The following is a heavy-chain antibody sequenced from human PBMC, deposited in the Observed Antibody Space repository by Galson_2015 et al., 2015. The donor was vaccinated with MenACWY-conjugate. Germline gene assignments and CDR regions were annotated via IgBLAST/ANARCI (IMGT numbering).Heavy chain of an antibody. CDR1: GGTFSSYP. CDR2: IIPIFGTA. J-gene: IGHJ4*01. Sequence: SVKVSCKASGGTFSSYPISWVRQAPGQGLEWMGGIIPIFGTANYAQKFQGRVTITADESTSTAYMELSSLRSEDTAVYYCARDRSPYDSSGPFDYWGQGTLVTVSS. CDR3: ARDRSPYDSSGPFDY. V-gene: IGHV1-69*13. D-gene: IGHD3-22*01.